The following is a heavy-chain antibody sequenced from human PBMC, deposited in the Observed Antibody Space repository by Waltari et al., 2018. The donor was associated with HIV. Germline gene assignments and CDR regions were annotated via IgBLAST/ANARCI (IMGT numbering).Heavy chain of an antibody. Sequence: EVQLVESGGGLVQPGGSLRLSCAASGFTFRSYWMDWGRQGPGKGLLWVSCIDSDGSTTNYADSVKSRLTISRENAKNTLYLQMNSLRADDTAVYYWARENTMTYYDALDIWGQGTMVTVSA. D-gene: IGHD4-17*01. CDR2: IDSDGSTT. CDR1: GFTFRSYW. CDR3: ARENTMTYYDALDI. J-gene: IGHJ3*02. V-gene: IGHV3-74*01.